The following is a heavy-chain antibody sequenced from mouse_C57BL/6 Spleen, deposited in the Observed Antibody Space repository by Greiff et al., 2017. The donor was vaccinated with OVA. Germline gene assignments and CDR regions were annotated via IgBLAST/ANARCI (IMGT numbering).Heavy chain of an antibody. D-gene: IGHD1-1*01. V-gene: IGHV1-82*01. CDR2: IYPGDGDT. CDR1: GYAFSSSW. Sequence: VQLHQSGPELVKPGASVKISCKASGYAFSSSWLNWVKQRPGKGLEWIGRIYPGDGDTNYNGKFKGKATLTADKSSSTAYMQLSSLTSEDSAVYCCARPLNDDGSSSEDDYAMDYWGQGTSVTVSS. CDR3: ARPLNDDGSSSEDDYAMDY. J-gene: IGHJ4*01.